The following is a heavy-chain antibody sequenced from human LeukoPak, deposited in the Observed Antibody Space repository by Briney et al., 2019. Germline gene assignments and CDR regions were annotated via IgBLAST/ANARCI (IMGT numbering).Heavy chain of an antibody. D-gene: IGHD5-18*01. CDR2: ISSSSSYI. Sequence: GGSLRLSCAASGFTFSSYSMNWVRQAPGKGLEWVSSISSSSSYIYYADSVKGRFTISRDNTKNTLYLQKNSLRADDTAVYYCAKDRGYSYGISEYWGQGTLVTVSS. CDR3: AKDRGYSYGISEY. V-gene: IGHV3-21*04. J-gene: IGHJ4*02. CDR1: GFTFSSYS.